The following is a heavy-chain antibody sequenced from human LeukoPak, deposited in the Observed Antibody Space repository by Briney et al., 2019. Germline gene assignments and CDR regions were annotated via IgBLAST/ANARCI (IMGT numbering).Heavy chain of an antibody. J-gene: IGHJ3*02. Sequence: GGSLQISCKGSGFSFTSYWIGWGRQVPGKGLGGMGIIYPGDSDTRYSPSFQGQVTISADKSISTAYLQWSSLKASDTAMYYCARRGGEQDAFDIWGQGTMVTVSS. CDR3: ARRGGEQDAFDI. CDR2: IYPGDSDT. CDR1: GFSFTSYW. V-gene: IGHV5-51*01. D-gene: IGHD6-13*01.